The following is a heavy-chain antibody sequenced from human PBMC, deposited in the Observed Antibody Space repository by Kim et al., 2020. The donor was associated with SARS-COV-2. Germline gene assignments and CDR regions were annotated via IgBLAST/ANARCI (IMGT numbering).Heavy chain of an antibody. D-gene: IGHD3-3*01. Sequence: YADSVKGRFTISRENCKNTLDLQRNSLRAEDTAVYYCAIVASKLRFLNFEYWGQGTLVTVSP. V-gene: IGHV3-23*01. CDR3: AIVASKLRFLNFEY. J-gene: IGHJ4*02.